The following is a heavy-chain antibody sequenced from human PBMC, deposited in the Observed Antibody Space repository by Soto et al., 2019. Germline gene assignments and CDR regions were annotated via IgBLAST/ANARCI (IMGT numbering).Heavy chain of an antibody. D-gene: IGHD1-1*01. CDR3: ARETDGMDV. Sequence: QVQLVESGGGVVQPGRSLRLSCAASGFTFSSYAMHWVRQAPGKGLEWVAVISYDGRNKYYAGSVKGRFTISRDNSKNTLYLQMNGRRGGDTAVYYCARETDGMDVWGQGTTVTVSS. CDR1: GFTFSSYA. CDR2: ISYDGRNK. V-gene: IGHV3-30-3*01. J-gene: IGHJ6*02.